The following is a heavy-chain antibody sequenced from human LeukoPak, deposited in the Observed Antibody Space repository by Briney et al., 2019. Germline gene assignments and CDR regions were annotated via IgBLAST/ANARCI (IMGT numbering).Heavy chain of an antibody. V-gene: IGHV1-24*01. Sequence: GASVKVSCKVSGYTLTELSMHWVRQAPGKGLEWMGGFDPEDGETIYAQKFQGRVTMTEDTSTDTAYMELSSLRSEDTAMYYCASMVRGVILPFDYWGQGTLVTVSS. CDR3: ASMVRGVILPFDY. J-gene: IGHJ4*02. CDR2: FDPEDGET. CDR1: GYTLTELS. D-gene: IGHD3-10*01.